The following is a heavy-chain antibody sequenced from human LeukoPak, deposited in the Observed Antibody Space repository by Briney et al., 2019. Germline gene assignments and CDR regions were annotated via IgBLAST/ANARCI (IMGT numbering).Heavy chain of an antibody. D-gene: IGHD4-23*01. V-gene: IGHV4-34*01. CDR3: ASDYGGNSGYHYY. J-gene: IGHJ4*02. CDR2: IYYSGST. CDR1: GGSFSGYY. Sequence: SETLSLTCAVYGGSFSGYYWSWIRQPPGKGLEWIGSIYYSGSTYYNPSLKSRVTISVDTSKNQFSLKLSSVTAADTAVYYCASDYGGNSGYHYYWGQGTLVTVSS.